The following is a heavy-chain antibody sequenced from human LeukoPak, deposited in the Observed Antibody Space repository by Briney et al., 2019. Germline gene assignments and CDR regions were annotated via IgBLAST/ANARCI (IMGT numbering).Heavy chain of an antibody. CDR2: INHSGST. D-gene: IGHD3-3*01. V-gene: IGHV4-61*01. J-gene: IGHJ4*02. CDR1: GGSISSGSYY. CDR3: ARSWSEHPYYFDY. Sequence: SQTLSLTCTVSGGSISSGSYYWSWIRQPPGKGLEWIGEINHSGSTNYNPSLKSRVTISVDTSKNQFSLKLSSVTAADTAVYYCARSWSEHPYYFDYWGQGTLVTVSS.